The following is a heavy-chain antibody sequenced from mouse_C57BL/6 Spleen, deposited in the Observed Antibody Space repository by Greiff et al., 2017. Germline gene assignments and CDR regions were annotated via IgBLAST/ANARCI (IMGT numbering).Heavy chain of an antibody. CDR2: IYPGDGDT. CDR1: GYAFSSSW. D-gene: IGHD2-3*01. J-gene: IGHJ1*03. V-gene: IGHV1-82*01. CDR3: ASYDGYHWYFDV. Sequence: QFQLQQSGPELVKPGASVKISCKASGYAFSSSWMNWVKQRPGKGLEWIGRIYPGDGDTNYNGKFKGKATLTADKSSSTAYMQLSSLTSEDSAVYFCASYDGYHWYFDVWGTGTTVTVSS.